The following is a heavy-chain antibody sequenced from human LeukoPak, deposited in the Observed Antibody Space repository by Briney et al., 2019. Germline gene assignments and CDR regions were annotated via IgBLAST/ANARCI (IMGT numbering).Heavy chain of an antibody. CDR1: DGSIRSYY. D-gene: IGHD6-19*01. V-gene: IGHV4-4*07. Sequence: SETLSLTCTVSDGSIRSYYWTWIRQPAGKGLEWIGRIHTTAGTNYNPSLKSRVTMSVDTSKNQFSLKLSSVTAADTAVYYCARLDVAVAFDAFDIWGQGTMVTVSS. J-gene: IGHJ3*02. CDR2: IHTTAGT. CDR3: ARLDVAVAFDAFDI.